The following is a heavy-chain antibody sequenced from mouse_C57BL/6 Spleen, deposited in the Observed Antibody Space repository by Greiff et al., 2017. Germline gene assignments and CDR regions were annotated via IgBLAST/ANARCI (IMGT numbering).Heavy chain of an antibody. J-gene: IGHJ4*01. Sequence: VQLQQSGAELVKPGASVKLSCTASGFNIKDYYMHWVKQRTEQGLEWIGRIDPEDGETKYAPKFQGKATITADTSSNTAYLQLSSLTSEDTAVYYCVLGSSSFWYAMDYWGQGTSVTVSS. D-gene: IGHD1-1*01. CDR2: IDPEDGET. CDR1: GFNIKDYY. V-gene: IGHV14-2*01. CDR3: VLGSSSFWYAMDY.